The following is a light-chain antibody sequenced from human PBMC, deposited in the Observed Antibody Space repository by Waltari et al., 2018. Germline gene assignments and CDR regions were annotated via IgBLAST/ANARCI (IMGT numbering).Light chain of an antibody. J-gene: IGKJ2*01. CDR1: QSITGH. Sequence: DIQMTQAPSSLSASVGDRVTMTCRTSQSITGHLNWFQQQPGKAPKLLIHSASALQSGVPSRFSGRGSGTHFTITISSLQPEDFATYFCQQSYITPYTFGQGTKLEIK. CDR3: QQSYITPYT. V-gene: IGKV1-39*01. CDR2: SAS.